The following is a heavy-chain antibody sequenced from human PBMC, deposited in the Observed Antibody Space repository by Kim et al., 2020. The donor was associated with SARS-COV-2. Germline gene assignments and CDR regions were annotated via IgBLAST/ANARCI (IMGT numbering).Heavy chain of an antibody. J-gene: IGHJ4*02. V-gene: IGHV1-3*01. CDR2: INAGNGNT. Sequence: ASVKVSCKASGYTFTSYAMHWVRQAPGQRLEWMGWINAGNGNTKYSQKFQGRVTITRDTSASTAYMELSSLRSEDTAVYYCARLVGATRSFDYWGQGTLVTVSS. CDR1: GYTFTSYA. D-gene: IGHD1-26*01. CDR3: ARLVGATRSFDY.